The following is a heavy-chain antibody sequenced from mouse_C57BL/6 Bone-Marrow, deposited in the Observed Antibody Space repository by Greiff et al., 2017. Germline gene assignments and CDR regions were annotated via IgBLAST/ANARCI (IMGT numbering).Heavy chain of an antibody. J-gene: IGHJ2*01. Sequence: QVQLQQPGAELVRPGTSVKLSCKASGYTFTSYWMHWVKQRPGQGLEWIGVIDPSDSYTNYNQKFKGKATLTVDTSSSTAYMQLSSLTSEDSAVYYCASNSSGYVGGYWGQGTTLTVSS. CDR1: GYTFTSYW. CDR2: IDPSDSYT. V-gene: IGHV1-59*01. CDR3: ASNSSGYVGGY. D-gene: IGHD3-2*02.